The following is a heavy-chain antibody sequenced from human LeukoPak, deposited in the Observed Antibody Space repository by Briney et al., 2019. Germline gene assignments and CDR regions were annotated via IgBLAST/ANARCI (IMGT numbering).Heavy chain of an antibody. CDR1: GGSISSGDYY. V-gene: IGHV4-30-4*08. CDR2: IYYSGST. Sequence: SETLSLTCTVSGGSISSGDYYWSWIRQPPGKGLEWIGYIYYSGSTYYNPSLKSPVTISVDTSKIQFSLKLSSVTAADTAVYYCARDGPPYCGGDCYSRYFQHWGQGTLVTVSS. CDR3: ARDGPPYCGGDCYSRYFQH. D-gene: IGHD2-21*01. J-gene: IGHJ1*01.